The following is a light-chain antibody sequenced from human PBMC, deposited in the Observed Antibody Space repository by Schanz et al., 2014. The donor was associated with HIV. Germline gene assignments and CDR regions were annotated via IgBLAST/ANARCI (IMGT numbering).Light chain of an antibody. J-gene: IGLJ1*01. V-gene: IGLV2-14*03. CDR2: DVS. CDR1: SGDVGSYNY. Sequence: QSALTQPASVSGSPGQSISISCTGTSGDVGSYNYVSWYQQHPGKAPKLMIYDVSNRPSGVSSRFSGSKSGNTAYLTISGLQDEDEADYYCCSYTTTSTYVFGAGTKLTVL. CDR3: CSYTTTSTYV.